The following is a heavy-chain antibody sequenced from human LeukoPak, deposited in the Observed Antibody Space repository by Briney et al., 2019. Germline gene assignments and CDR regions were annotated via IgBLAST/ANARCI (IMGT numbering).Heavy chain of an antibody. V-gene: IGHV1-69*13. CDR3: ARELSPILESGYFLFDY. CDR2: IIPIFGTA. CDR1: GGTFSSYA. J-gene: IGHJ4*02. Sequence: ASVKVSCKASGGTFSSYAISWVRQAPGQGLEWMGGIIPIFGTANYAQKFQGRVTITADESTSTAYMELSSLRSEDTAVYYRARELSPILESGYFLFDYWGQGTLVTVSS. D-gene: IGHD3-3*01.